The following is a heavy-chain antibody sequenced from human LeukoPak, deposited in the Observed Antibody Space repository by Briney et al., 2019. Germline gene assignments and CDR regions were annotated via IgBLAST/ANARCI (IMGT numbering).Heavy chain of an antibody. Sequence: GGSLRLSCAVSGITLSNYGKSWVRRAPGKGLEGVAGIGGSGGGTNYADSVKGRFIISRDNAKNTLYLQMSSLRVEDTAVYFCAKRGVVIRVILVGFHKEAYYFDSWGQGALVTVSS. V-gene: IGHV3-23*01. J-gene: IGHJ4*02. CDR3: AKRGVVIRVILVGFHKEAYYFDS. CDR1: GITLSNYG. D-gene: IGHD3-22*01. CDR2: IGGSGGGT.